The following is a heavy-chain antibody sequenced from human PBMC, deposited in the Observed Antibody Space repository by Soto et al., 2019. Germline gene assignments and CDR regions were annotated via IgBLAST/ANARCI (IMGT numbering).Heavy chain of an antibody. CDR1: GFTVSNTY. D-gene: IGHD2-2*01. J-gene: IGHJ5*02. V-gene: IGHV3-53*01. Sequence: GGGLIQPGGSLRLSCAASGFTVSNTYMTWVRQPPGKGLECVSVIYTAGGTNYADSVKGRFIISRDNSKNTLYLQMNTLRAEDTAVYYCARALPVARGGFDPWGQGTLVTVSS. CDR2: IYTAGGT. CDR3: ARALPVARGGFDP.